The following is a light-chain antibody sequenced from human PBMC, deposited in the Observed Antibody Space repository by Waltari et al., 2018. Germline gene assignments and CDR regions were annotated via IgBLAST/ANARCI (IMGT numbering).Light chain of an antibody. CDR2: RVS. CDR1: QSLVHSDGKTH. CDR3: MQGTHWPYT. J-gene: IGKJ2*01. Sequence: DVVMTQSPLSLPVTLGQAASISCHSRQSLVHSDGKTHLTWVQQRPGQTPRRLIYRVSKRDSGVPDRFSGSGSGTDFTLKISRVEAEDIGVYYCMQGTHWPYTFGQGTKLDIK. V-gene: IGKV2-30*02.